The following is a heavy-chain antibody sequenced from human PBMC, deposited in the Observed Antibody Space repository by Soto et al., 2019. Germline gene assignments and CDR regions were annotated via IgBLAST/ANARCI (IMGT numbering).Heavy chain of an antibody. CDR3: AVGDDYGDYGY. D-gene: IGHD4-17*01. V-gene: IGHV4-59*01. J-gene: IGHJ4*02. CDR1: GGSISSYY. Sequence: QVQLQESGPGLVKPSETLSLTCTVSGGSISSYYWSWIRQPPGKGLEWLGYIYYSGSTNYNPSLKRRVTISVDTSKNQFSLKLSSVTAADTAVYYCAVGDDYGDYGYWVQGTLVTVSS. CDR2: IYYSGST.